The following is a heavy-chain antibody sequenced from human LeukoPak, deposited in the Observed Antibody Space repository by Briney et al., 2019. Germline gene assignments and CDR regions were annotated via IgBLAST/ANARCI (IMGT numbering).Heavy chain of an antibody. CDR3: ARRRDGYNFDY. D-gene: IGHD5-24*01. CDR2: IYHSGST. V-gene: IGHV4-30-2*01. J-gene: IGHJ4*02. Sequence: SETLSLTCTVSGGSISSGGYSWSWIRQPPGKGLEWIGYIYHSGSTYYNPSLKSRVTISVDRSNNQFSLKLSSVTAADTAVYYCARRRDGYNFDYWGQGTLVTVSS. CDR1: GGSISSGGYS.